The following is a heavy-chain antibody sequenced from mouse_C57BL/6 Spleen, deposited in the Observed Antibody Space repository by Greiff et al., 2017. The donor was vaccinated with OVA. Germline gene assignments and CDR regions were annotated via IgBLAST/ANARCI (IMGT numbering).Heavy chain of an antibody. CDR1: GYSFTSYY. J-gene: IGHJ2*01. CDR2: IYPGSGNT. D-gene: IGHD1-1*01. V-gene: IGHV1-66*01. Sequence: QVQLQQSGPELVKPGASVKISCKASGYSFTSYYIHWVKQRPGQGLEWIGWIYPGSGNTKYNEKFKGKATLTADTSSSTAYMQLSSLTSEDSAVYYWARGPTYGSSYLEYFDYWGQGTTLTVPS. CDR3: ARGPTYGSSYLEYFDY.